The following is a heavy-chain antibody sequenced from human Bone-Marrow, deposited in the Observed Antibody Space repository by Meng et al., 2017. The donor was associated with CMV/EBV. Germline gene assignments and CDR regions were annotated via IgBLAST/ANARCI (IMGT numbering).Heavy chain of an antibody. CDR2: IIPIFGTA. D-gene: IGHD6-13*01. V-gene: IGHV1-69*06. Sequence: QVHLVQSGADVRKPGSSVKISCKASGGTFNNDAITWVRQAPGQGLEWMGCIIPIFGTANYAQKFQGRVTIIADKSTNTNYMELSSLRSEDTAVYYCARGQQYMDFWGQGTLVTVSS. J-gene: IGHJ4*02. CDR3: ARGQQYMDF. CDR1: GGTFNNDA.